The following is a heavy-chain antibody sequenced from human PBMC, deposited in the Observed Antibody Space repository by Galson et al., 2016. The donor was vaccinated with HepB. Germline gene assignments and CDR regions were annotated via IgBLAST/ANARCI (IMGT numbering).Heavy chain of an antibody. V-gene: IGHV3-9*01. CDR3: AKATVFTSSPRGWYFDL. Sequence: SLRLSCAASGFTFDDYAIHWIRQGPGKGLEWVSGVNWNSNTIDYADSVKGRFTVSRDNARTSVFLQMNSLRAEDTALYYCAKATVFTSSPRGWYFDLWGRCTLVTCSA. CDR2: VNWNSNTI. D-gene: IGHD2-2*01. CDR1: GFTFDDYA. J-gene: IGHJ2*01.